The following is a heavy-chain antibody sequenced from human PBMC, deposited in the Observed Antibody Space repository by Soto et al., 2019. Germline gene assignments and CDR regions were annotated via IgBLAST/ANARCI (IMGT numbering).Heavy chain of an antibody. CDR2: INHSGST. Sequence: SETLSLTCAVYGGSFSGYYWSWIRQPPGKGLEWIGEINHSGSTNYNPSLKSRVTISVDTSKNQFSLKLRSVTAADTAVYYCARGRGSTVITRYYYYGMDVWGQGTKVTVYS. CDR1: GGSFSGYY. J-gene: IGHJ6*02. V-gene: IGHV4-34*01. CDR3: ARGRGSTVITRYYYYGMDV. D-gene: IGHD4-17*01.